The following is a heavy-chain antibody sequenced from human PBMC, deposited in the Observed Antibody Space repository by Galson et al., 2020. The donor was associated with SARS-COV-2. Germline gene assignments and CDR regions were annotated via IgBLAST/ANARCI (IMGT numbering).Heavy chain of an antibody. CDR2: IRSPAYGGTT. V-gene: IGHV3-49*04. Sequence: GGSLRLSCITSGFTFGHHAISWVRQAPGKGLEWVGFIRSPAYGGTTEYAASVKGRFSISRDDSRSIAYLQMNSLKTEDTAVYYCSRLSDYSDYFPLLFDSWGQGTLVTVSS. CDR3: SRLSDYSDYFPLLFDS. J-gene: IGHJ4*02. CDR1: GFTFGHHA. D-gene: IGHD4-17*01.